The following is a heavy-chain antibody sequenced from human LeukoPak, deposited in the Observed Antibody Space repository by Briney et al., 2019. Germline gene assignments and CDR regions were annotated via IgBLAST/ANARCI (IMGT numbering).Heavy chain of an antibody. J-gene: IGHJ4*02. V-gene: IGHV4-39*01. Sequence: PSETLSLTCTVSGGSISSSSYYWGWIRQPPGKGLEWIGSIYYSGSTYYNPSLKSRVTISVDTSKNQFSLKLSSVTAADTAVYYCARPRNYYGSGSYYRVRSFGFDYWGQGTLVTVSS. CDR1: GGSISSSSYY. CDR3: ARPRNYYGSGSYYRVRSFGFDY. CDR2: IYYSGST. D-gene: IGHD3-10*01.